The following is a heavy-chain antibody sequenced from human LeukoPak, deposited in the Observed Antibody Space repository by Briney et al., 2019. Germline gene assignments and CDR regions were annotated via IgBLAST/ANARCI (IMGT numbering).Heavy chain of an antibody. V-gene: IGHV4-31*03. D-gene: IGHD2-2*01. CDR1: GVSVSDGRYY. CDR2: KYYSGSA. Sequence: SETLSLTCNVSGVSVSDGRYYLAWIRHHPTRGLEWIGYKYYSGSAKYNPSLKSRLTISIDTAKNQFSLQLSSVTAADTATYYCATPYCSSLSCLDVFNMWGQGTRVTVSS. CDR3: ATPYCSSLSCLDVFNM. J-gene: IGHJ3*02.